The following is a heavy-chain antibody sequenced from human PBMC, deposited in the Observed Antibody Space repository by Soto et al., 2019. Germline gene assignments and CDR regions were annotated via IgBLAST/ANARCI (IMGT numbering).Heavy chain of an antibody. CDR2: IYYSGST. J-gene: IGHJ6*02. Sequence: SETLSLTCTVSGGSISSSSYYSGWIRQPPGKGLEWIGSIYYSGSTYYNPSLKSRVTISVDTSKNQFSLKLSSVTAADTAVYYCARRSQWELPGGYYYYGMDVWGQGTTVTVSS. D-gene: IGHD1-26*01. V-gene: IGHV4-39*01. CDR3: ARRSQWELPGGYYYYGMDV. CDR1: GGSISSSSYY.